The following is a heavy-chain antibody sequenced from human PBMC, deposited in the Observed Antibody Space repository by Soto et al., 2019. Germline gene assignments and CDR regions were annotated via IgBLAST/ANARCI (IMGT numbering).Heavy chain of an antibody. CDR2: IFYSGGT. J-gene: IGHJ5*02. Sequence: QLLLQESGPGLVKPSETLSLTCTVSGGSILDSTYYWAWIRQSPGKGLEWIGTIFYSGGTFYTPSRKSRVTMSVDTSNNHFSLKLSSVTAADTAVYYCARQASGYYYGWFDPWGQGTLVTVSS. V-gene: IGHV4-39*01. D-gene: IGHD3-22*01. CDR1: GGSILDSTYY. CDR3: ARQASGYYYGWFDP.